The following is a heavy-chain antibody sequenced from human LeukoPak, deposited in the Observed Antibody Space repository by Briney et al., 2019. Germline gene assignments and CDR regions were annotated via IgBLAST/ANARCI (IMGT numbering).Heavy chain of an antibody. CDR2: ISWNSGSI. CDR3: AKGGGSLIGAFDI. V-gene: IGHV3-9*01. J-gene: IGHJ3*02. CDR1: GFTFDDYA. D-gene: IGHD2-15*01. Sequence: GGSLRLSCAASGFTFDDYAMHWVRHAPGKGLEWVSGISWNSGSIGYADSMKGRFTISRDNAKNSLYPQMNSLRAEDTALYYCAKGGGSLIGAFDIWGQGTMVTVSS.